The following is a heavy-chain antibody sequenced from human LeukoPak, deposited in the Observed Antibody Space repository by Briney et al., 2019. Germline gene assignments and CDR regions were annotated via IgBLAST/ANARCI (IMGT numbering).Heavy chain of an antibody. J-gene: IGHJ4*02. Sequence: GGSLRLSCAASGYTFSSYAMHWVRQAPGKGLEWVAVISYDGSNKYYADSVKGRFIISRDNSKNTLYLQMNSLRAEDTAVYYCARDHSSSSSYYFDYWGQGTLVTVSS. CDR1: GYTFSSYA. CDR3: ARDHSSSSSYYFDY. V-gene: IGHV3-30-3*01. D-gene: IGHD6-6*01. CDR2: ISYDGSNK.